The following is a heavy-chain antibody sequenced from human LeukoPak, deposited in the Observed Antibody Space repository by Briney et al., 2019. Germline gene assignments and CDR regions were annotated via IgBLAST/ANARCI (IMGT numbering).Heavy chain of an antibody. V-gene: IGHV1-2*02. Sequence: GASVKVSCKASGYTFTGYYMHWVRQAPGQGLEWMGWINPNSGGTNYAQKFQGRVTMTRDTSISTAYMELSRLRSDDTAVYYCAREGYYYGSGSPYRSGAFDIWGQGTMVTVSS. CDR3: AREGYYYGSGSPYRSGAFDI. J-gene: IGHJ3*02. CDR1: GYTFTGYY. CDR2: INPNSGGT. D-gene: IGHD3-10*01.